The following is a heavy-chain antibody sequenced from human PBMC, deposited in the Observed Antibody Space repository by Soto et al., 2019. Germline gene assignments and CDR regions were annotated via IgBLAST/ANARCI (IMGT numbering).Heavy chain of an antibody. V-gene: IGHV3-23*01. CDR1: GFTFSTYV. D-gene: IGHD2-2*01. J-gene: IGHJ6*04. CDR3: ARAMEYHLAHMDV. Sequence: EVHLLESGGGLAQPGGSLRLSCATSGFTFSTYVMNWVRQAAGKGLEWVSGISPSGDNTFYTDSVKDRFTISRDNSKNALYLQMNNLRAEETAIYYCARAMEYHLAHMDVWGKGTTVAVSS. CDR2: ISPSGDNT.